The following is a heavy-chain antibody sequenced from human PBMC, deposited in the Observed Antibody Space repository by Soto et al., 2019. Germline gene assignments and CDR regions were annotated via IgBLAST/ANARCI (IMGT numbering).Heavy chain of an antibody. J-gene: IGHJ5*02. CDR3: ARESGALTVTRYNWFDP. D-gene: IGHD4-4*01. V-gene: IGHV3-33*01. CDR2: IWYDGSNK. CDR1: GFTFSSYG. Sequence: GGSLRLSCAASGFTFSSYGMHWVRQAPGKGLDWVAVIWYDGSNKYYADSVKGRFTISRDNSKNTLYLQMNSLRAEDTAVYYCARESGALTVTRYNWFDPWGQGTLDTVSS.